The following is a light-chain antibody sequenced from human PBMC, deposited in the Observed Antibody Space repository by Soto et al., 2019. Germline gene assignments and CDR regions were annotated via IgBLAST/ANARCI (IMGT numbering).Light chain of an antibody. CDR2: AAS. Sequence: EIPMTKCPSSLSASAGDRVTIPCRASQSISTYLIWYQQKPGKAPKLLIYAASGLQGGVPSRFSGSGCGTDCTVSISSLRSEDSDACYAYHCQNTTSCTFGGGTKVDIK. CDR1: QSISTY. CDR3: YHCQNTTSCT. V-gene: IGKV1-39*01. J-gene: IGKJ4*02.